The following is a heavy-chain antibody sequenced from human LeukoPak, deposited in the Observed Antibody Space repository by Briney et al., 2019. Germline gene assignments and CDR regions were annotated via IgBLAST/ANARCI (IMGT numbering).Heavy chain of an antibody. V-gene: IGHV3-30-3*01. D-gene: IGHD3-10*01. CDR1: GFTFSSYA. J-gene: IGHJ4*02. Sequence: GGSLRLSCAASGFTFSSYAMHWVRQAPGKGLEWVAVISYDGSNKYYADSVKGRFTISRDNSKNTLYLQMNSLRAEDTAVYYCARNAYASGRFDYWGQGTLVTVSS. CDR2: ISYDGSNK. CDR3: ARNAYASGRFDY.